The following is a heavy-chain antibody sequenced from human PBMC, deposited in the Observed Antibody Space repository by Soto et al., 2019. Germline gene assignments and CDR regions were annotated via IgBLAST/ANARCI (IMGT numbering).Heavy chain of an antibody. CDR3: ARVSPGYSSSWYGSSLGY. CDR1: GYTFTSYG. J-gene: IGHJ4*02. Sequence: QVQLVQSGAEVKKPGASVKVSCKASGYTFTSYGISWVRQAPGQGLEWMGWISAYNGNTNYAQKLQGRVTMTTDTSTSTAYMELRSLRSDDTAVYYCARVSPGYSSSWYGSSLGYWGQGTLVTVSS. CDR2: ISAYNGNT. D-gene: IGHD6-13*01. V-gene: IGHV1-18*04.